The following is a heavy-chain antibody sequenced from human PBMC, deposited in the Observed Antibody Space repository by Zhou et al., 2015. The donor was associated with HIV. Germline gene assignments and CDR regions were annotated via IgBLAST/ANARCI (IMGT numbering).Heavy chain of an antibody. CDR1: GGTFSSYA. CDR2: IIPIFGTA. Sequence: QVQLVQSGAEVKKPGSSVKVSCKASGGTFSSYAISWVRQAPGQGLEWMGGIIPIFGTANYAQKFQGRVTITADESTSTAYMELSSLRSEDTAVYYCAREGGYCSGGSCLWPTHNYYYYMDVWGKGTTVTVSS. J-gene: IGHJ6*03. D-gene: IGHD2-15*01. CDR3: AREGGYCSGGSCLWPTHNYYYYMDV. V-gene: IGHV1-69*01.